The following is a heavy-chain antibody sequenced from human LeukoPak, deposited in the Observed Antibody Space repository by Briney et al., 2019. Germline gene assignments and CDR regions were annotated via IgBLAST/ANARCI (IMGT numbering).Heavy chain of an antibody. CDR2: ISGNGGRT. CDR1: GFTFSSYA. J-gene: IGHJ5*02. CDR3: AKVAQMDTILGKFDN. V-gene: IGHV3-23*01. Sequence: GGSLRLSCAASGFTFSSYAMSWVRQAPGRGLEWVSAISGNGGRTYYADSVKGRFTISRDNSRNTLFLQMNSLRAEDTAVYYCAKVAQMDTILGKFDNWGQGTLVTVSS. D-gene: IGHD5-24*01.